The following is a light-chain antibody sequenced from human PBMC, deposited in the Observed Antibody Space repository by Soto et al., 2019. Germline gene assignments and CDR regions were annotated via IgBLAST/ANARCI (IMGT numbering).Light chain of an antibody. Sequence: IVMTQSPATLSVSAGERGTLSCRASQSVGNKLAWYQQKPGQAPRLLIYGASTRATGIPARFSGNGAGTEFTLTINSLQSEDFAIYYCQQYNNWWTFGQGTKVDIK. CDR2: GAS. CDR3: QQYNNWWT. CDR1: QSVGNK. J-gene: IGKJ1*01. V-gene: IGKV3-15*01.